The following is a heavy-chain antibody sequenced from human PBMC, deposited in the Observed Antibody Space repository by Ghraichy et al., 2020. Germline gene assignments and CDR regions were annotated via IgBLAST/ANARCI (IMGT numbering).Heavy chain of an antibody. CDR1: GGSIRSDY. CDR3: ARTKSGSYPDY. J-gene: IGHJ4*02. Sequence: SETLSLTCTVSGGSIRSDYWSWIRQPPGKGLEWIGYIYDSGSTNYNPSLKSRVSISVDTSKNQFSLIVSSVTAADTAVYYCARTKSGSYPDYWGQGTLVTVSS. V-gene: IGHV4-4*09. D-gene: IGHD1-26*01. CDR2: IYDSGST.